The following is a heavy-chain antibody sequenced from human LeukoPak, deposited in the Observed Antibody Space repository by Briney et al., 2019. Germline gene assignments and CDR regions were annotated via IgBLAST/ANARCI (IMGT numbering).Heavy chain of an antibody. J-gene: IGHJ3*02. CDR3: AKDPNGDYIGGFDM. D-gene: IGHD2-15*01. CDR2: ISASGSRT. V-gene: IGHV3-23*01. Sequence: GGSLRLSCEGSGFISNNYAMSWVRQAPGKRPEWVSGISASGSRTHYADSVKGRSIISRDSSKNMVFLQMNSLRVEDTALYFCAKDPNGDYIGGFDMWSQGTMVTVSS. CDR1: GFISNNYA.